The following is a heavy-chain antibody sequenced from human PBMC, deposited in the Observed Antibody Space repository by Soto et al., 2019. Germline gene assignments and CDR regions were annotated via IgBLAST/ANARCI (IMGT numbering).Heavy chain of an antibody. Sequence: SETLSLTCTVSGGSISSYYWSWIRQPPGKGLEWIGYIYYSGSTNYNPSLKSRVTISVDTSKNQFSLKLSSVTAADTAVYYCARSPYGDYVLFDYWGQGTLVTVSS. CDR1: GGSISSYY. V-gene: IGHV4-59*01. CDR3: ARSPYGDYVLFDY. CDR2: IYYSGST. D-gene: IGHD4-17*01. J-gene: IGHJ4*02.